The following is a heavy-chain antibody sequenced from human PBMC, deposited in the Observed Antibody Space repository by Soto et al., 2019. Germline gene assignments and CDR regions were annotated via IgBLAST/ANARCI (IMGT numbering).Heavy chain of an antibody. Sequence: SETLSLTCTVSGASISRGGYYWSWIRQHPGKGLEWIGHMYYTGSTYYNPSLKSRVTMSLDTSKNQFSLKLSSVTAADTAVFYCARGARDISGPHFWGQGTLVTVSS. V-gene: IGHV4-31*03. CDR2: MYYTGST. CDR1: GASISRGGYY. CDR3: ARGARDISGPHF. J-gene: IGHJ4*02. D-gene: IGHD3-22*01.